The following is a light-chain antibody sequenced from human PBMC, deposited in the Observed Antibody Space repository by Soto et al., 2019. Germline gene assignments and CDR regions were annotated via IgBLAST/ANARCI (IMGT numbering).Light chain of an antibody. CDR3: QKYNNWPPA. CDR1: QSVSSN. V-gene: IGKV3-15*01. J-gene: IGKJ1*01. CDR2: GAS. Sequence: EIVMTQSPATLSVSPGERATLSCRASQSVSSNLAWYQQKPGQAPRLLIYGASTRATGIPARFSGSGSGTEFTLTISSLHSEDFAVYYCQKYNNWPPAFGQGTKVDIK.